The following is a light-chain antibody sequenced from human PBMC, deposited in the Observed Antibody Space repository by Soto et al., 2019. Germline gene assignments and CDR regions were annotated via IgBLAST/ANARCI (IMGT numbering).Light chain of an antibody. CDR3: QQYNSYPRT. CDR1: QDIGST. J-gene: IGKJ1*01. CDR2: AAP. V-gene: IGKV1-16*01. Sequence: DIQMTQSPSSLSVSVGDRVTITCRASQDIGSTLGWFQQKPGKAPKPLIYAAPTLQLGVPSRFSSSGSGTDFILTISTLQPEDFATYYCQQYNSYPRTFGQGTKVEIK.